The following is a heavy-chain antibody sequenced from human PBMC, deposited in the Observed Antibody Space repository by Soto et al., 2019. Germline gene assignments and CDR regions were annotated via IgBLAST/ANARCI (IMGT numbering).Heavy chain of an antibody. Sequence: EVQLVESGGGLVQPGGSLRLSCAASGFTFSDHHIVWVRQAPGKGLEWVGHSRNKARGYTTEYAPSVKGRFTTSRDASRSSVFMEMYSLKIDDTAMYYCVRDDSRGDSSAFDLWGQGTMVTVSS. V-gene: IGHV3-72*01. CDR2: SRNKARGYTT. CDR1: GFTFSDHH. CDR3: VRDDSRGDSSAFDL. J-gene: IGHJ3*01. D-gene: IGHD3-10*01.